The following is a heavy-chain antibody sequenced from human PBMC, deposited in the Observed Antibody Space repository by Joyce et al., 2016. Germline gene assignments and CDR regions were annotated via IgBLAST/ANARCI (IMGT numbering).Heavy chain of an antibody. CDR1: GFTFSAYE. Sequence: EVQLVEAGGALVQPGGSLRLSCAASGFTFSAYEIHWVRQTTGKGLEWVSAIGTSCDPYYAGSVKCRFTISRENAKSSLFLQMNSLRAEDTAVYYCARERGGGMSAFDIWGQGTMVTVSS. CDR2: IGTSCDP. J-gene: IGHJ3*02. V-gene: IGHV3-13*05. D-gene: IGHD3-16*01. CDR3: ARERGGGMSAFDI.